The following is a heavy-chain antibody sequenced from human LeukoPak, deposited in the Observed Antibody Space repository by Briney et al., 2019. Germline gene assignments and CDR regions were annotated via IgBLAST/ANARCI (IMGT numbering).Heavy chain of an antibody. CDR2: INPSGGST. CDR3: ASNLPGSGSNDAFDI. Sequence: RRASVKVSCKASGYTFTSYYMHWVRQAPGQGLEWMGIINPSGGSTSYAQKFQGRVTMTRDMSTSTVYMELSSLRSEDTAVYYCASNLPGSGSNDAFDIWGQGTMVTVSS. V-gene: IGHV1-46*01. J-gene: IGHJ3*02. D-gene: IGHD3-22*01. CDR1: GYTFTSYY.